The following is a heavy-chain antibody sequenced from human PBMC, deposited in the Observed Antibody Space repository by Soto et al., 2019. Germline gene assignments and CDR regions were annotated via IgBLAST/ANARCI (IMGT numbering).Heavy chain of an antibody. D-gene: IGHD3-16*01. Sequence: EGQLVESGGGLVKAGGSLRLSCAASGFNFNTYSMNWFRQAPGEGLEWVSSISRILKIYYADSVKGRFTISRDDAQNSLYLQIDSLRAEDTAVYCCARDFRAITAYGFDPWGQGTMVTVSS. J-gene: IGHJ3*01. CDR1: GFNFNTYS. CDR3: ARDFRAITAYGFDP. V-gene: IGHV3-21*02. CDR2: ISRILKI.